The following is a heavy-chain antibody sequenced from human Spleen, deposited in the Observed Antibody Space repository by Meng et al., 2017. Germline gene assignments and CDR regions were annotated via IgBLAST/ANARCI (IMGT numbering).Heavy chain of an antibody. V-gene: IGHV3-30-3*01. J-gene: IGHJ5*02. CDR1: GFTFSNYA. CDR2: VSHYGDSD. D-gene: IGHD3-22*01. CDR3: ARDKSHYDGRSGWFDP. Sequence: QVQLVDAGGVVVQPGWFLRRSCAASGFTFSNYAMHWVRQAPGKGREWVAVVSHYGDSDCTTESARGRFFISRDNTKNTVYLQMTLSRPEDTAVYYCARDKSHYDGRSGWFDPWGQGTLVTVSS.